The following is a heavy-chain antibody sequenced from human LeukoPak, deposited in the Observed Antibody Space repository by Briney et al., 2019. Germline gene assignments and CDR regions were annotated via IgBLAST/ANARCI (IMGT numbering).Heavy chain of an antibody. V-gene: IGHV3-33*03. CDR3: ARRAASGRYFDY. CDR2: IWYDGSNE. Sequence: GRSLRLSCAASGFTFSSYGMNWVRQAPGKGLEWVAVIWYDGSNEYYVDSVKGRFTISRDNAGNSLYLQMSSLRAEDTAVYYCARRAASGRYFDYWGQGTPVTVSS. D-gene: IGHD6-13*01. J-gene: IGHJ4*02. CDR1: GFTFSSYG.